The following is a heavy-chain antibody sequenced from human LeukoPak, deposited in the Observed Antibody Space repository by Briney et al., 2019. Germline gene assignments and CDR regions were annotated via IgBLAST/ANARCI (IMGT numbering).Heavy chain of an antibody. Sequence: EASVKVSCKASGYTFTNYGVSWVRQAPGQGLEWMGWISGYNGYTNYAQKFQGRVTMTRDTSTSTVYMELSSLRSEDTAVYYCARGNGYSSSWYPSDYWGQGTLVTVSS. V-gene: IGHV1-18*01. CDR1: GYTFTNYG. J-gene: IGHJ4*02. CDR3: ARGNGYSSSWYPSDY. D-gene: IGHD6-13*01. CDR2: ISGYNGYT.